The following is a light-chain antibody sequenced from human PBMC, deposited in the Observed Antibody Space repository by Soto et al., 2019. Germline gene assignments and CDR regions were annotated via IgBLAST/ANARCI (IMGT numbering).Light chain of an antibody. CDR1: QSVGSN. Sequence: DIQMTQSPSSLSSSVGDRVSITFRASQSVGSNLNWYQQKPGKAPNLLIYAASSLQSGVPSRFSGSGSGTHFTLTISSLQPEDFATYYCQHIYSIPITFGQGTRLEIK. CDR3: QHIYSIPIT. J-gene: IGKJ5*01. V-gene: IGKV1-39*01. CDR2: AAS.